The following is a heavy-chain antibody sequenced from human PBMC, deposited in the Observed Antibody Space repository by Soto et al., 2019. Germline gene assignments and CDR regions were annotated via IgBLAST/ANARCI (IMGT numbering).Heavy chain of an antibody. D-gene: IGHD6-19*01. Sequence: QVQLVQSGAEVKKPGSSVKVSCKASGGTFSSYTISWVRQAPGQGLEWMGRIIPILGIANYAQKFQGRVTITADKSTSTAYMELSSLRSEDTAVYYCARDLEEYSSGWYVQNRNGDGYWGQGTLVTVSS. J-gene: IGHJ4*02. CDR2: IIPILGIA. CDR3: ARDLEEYSSGWYVQNRNGDGY. V-gene: IGHV1-69*08. CDR1: GGTFSSYT.